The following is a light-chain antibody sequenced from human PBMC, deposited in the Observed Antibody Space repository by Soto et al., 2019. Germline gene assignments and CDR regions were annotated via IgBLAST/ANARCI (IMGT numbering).Light chain of an antibody. V-gene: IGLV2-11*01. CDR1: SRDFGGYDY. CDR3: CSSAGTYSVV. CDR2: DGS. Sequence: QSVLTQPRSVSGSPGQSVTISCTGTSRDFGGYDYVSWYQHHPGKAPKLIIYDGSRRPSGVPDRFSGSKSGNTASLTISGLQAEDEADYYCCSSAGTYSVVFGGGTKLTVL. J-gene: IGLJ2*01.